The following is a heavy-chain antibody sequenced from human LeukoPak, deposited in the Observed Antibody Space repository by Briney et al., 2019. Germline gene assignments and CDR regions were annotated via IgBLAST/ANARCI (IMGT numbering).Heavy chain of an antibody. CDR1: GFTFSSYG. Sequence: GGSLRLSCAASGFTFSSYGMHWVRQAPGKGLEWVAFIRYDGSNKYYADSVKGRFTISRDNSKNTLYLQMNSLRAEDTAVYYCAKEGGGGRSEPNNWFDPWGQGTLVTVSS. CDR2: IRYDGSNK. D-gene: IGHD1-14*01. J-gene: IGHJ5*02. CDR3: AKEGGGGRSEPNNWFDP. V-gene: IGHV3-30*02.